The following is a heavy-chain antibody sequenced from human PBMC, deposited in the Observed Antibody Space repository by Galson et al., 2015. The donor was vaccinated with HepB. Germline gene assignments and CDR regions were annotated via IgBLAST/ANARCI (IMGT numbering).Heavy chain of an antibody. CDR2: IISLFGPV. CDR3: ARSHIYASGTYAFYYYGLDV. D-gene: IGHD3-10*01. Sequence: SVKVSCKASGGTFNRHGISWVRQAPGQGLEWMGGIISLFGPVNYAQKFQGRVTITADASTTTVHMELSSLRSEDTAVYYCARSHIYASGTYAFYYYGLDVWGQGTTVTISS. V-gene: IGHV1-69*13. J-gene: IGHJ6*02. CDR1: GGTFNRHG.